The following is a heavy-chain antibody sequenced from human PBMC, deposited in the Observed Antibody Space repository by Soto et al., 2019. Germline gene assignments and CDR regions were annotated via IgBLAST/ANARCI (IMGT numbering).Heavy chain of an antibody. CDR2: VIPIFGTA. V-gene: IGHV1-69*13. Sequence: SLNVSCKASGGAFSSYAISWVRQAPGQGLEWMGGVIPIFGTANYAQKTQGRVTITADESTSTAYMELSSLRSEDTAVYYCARGATSAAFDIWGQGTMVTVSS. CDR3: ARGATSAAFDI. J-gene: IGHJ3*02. D-gene: IGHD5-12*01. CDR1: GGAFSSYA.